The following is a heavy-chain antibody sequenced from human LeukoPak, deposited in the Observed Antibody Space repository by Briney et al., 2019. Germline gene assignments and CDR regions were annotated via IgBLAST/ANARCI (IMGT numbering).Heavy chain of an antibody. CDR1: GYTFTSYD. CDR2: INPNSGGT. D-gene: IGHD2-15*01. V-gene: IGHV1-2*02. J-gene: IGHJ5*02. Sequence: ASVKVSCKASGYTFTSYDINWVRQATGQGLEWMGWINPNSGGTNYAQKFQDRVSMTRDTSISTTYMELSSLRSDDTAVYYCARDRLRLGYERTNWFDPWGQGTLVTVSS. CDR3: ARDRLRLGYERTNWFDP.